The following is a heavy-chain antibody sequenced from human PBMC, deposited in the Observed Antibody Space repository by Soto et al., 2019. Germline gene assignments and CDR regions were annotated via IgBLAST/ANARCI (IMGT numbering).Heavy chain of an antibody. CDR3: AKPICSRTSCYYYYYGMDV. CDR2: LGASGGTT. D-gene: IGHD2-2*01. V-gene: IGHV3-23*01. J-gene: IGHJ6*02. Sequence: EVQLLESGGGLVQPGGSLRLSCAASGFTFSTCAMSWVRQAPGKGLEWVSALGASGGTTYYADSVKGRFTSSRDNSKSTLYLQMNSLRAEDTAVYSCAKPICSRTSCYYYYYGMDVWGQGTTVTVSS. CDR1: GFTFSTCA.